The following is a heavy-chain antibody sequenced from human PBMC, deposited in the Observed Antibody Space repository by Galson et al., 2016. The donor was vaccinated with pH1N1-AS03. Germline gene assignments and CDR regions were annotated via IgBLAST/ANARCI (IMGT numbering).Heavy chain of an antibody. D-gene: IGHD6-13*01. V-gene: IGHV3-48*03. CDR3: AREVGGFSLAAGDPFFDY. J-gene: IGHJ4*02. Sequence: SLRLSCAASGFTFSTYWMNWVRQAPGKGLEWVANISSSGKNIHYADSVKGRVTISRDNTKNSLYLQMNSLRVEDTAVYYCAREVGGFSLAAGDPFFDYWGQGTLVTVSS. CDR2: ISSSGKNI. CDR1: GFTFSTYW.